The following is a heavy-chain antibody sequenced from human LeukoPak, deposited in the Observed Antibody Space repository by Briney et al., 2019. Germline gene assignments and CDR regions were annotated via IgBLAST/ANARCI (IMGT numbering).Heavy chain of an antibody. D-gene: IGHD1-26*01. Sequence: PGGSLRLSCAASGFTFSSYWMSWVRQAPGKGLEWVAVISYDGSNKYYADSVKGRFTISRDNSKNTLYLQMNSLSAEDTAVYYCARWELLDDAFDIWGQGTMVTVSS. CDR1: GFTFSSYW. J-gene: IGHJ3*02. CDR2: ISYDGSNK. V-gene: IGHV3-30-3*01. CDR3: ARWELLDDAFDI.